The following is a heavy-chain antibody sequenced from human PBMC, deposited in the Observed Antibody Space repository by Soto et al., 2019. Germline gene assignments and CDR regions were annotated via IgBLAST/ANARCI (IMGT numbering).Heavy chain of an antibody. CDR2: ISYDGTNK. V-gene: IGHV3-30-3*01. Sequence: QVQLVESGGGVVQPGRSLRLSCAASGFSFSISPMHWVRQAPGKGPEWVALISYDGTNKFYADSVKGRFTISRDNSKSTLCLQVDSLRPEDAAVYYCARDPKTSGGQNWAFNYFDSWGQGTLVTVSS. D-gene: IGHD7-27*01. CDR3: ARDPKTSGGQNWAFNYFDS. CDR1: GFSFSISP. J-gene: IGHJ4*02.